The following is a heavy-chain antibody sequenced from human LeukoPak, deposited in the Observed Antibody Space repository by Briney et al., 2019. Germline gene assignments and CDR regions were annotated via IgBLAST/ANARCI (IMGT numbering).Heavy chain of an antibody. V-gene: IGHV4-59*12. D-gene: IGHD6-13*01. Sequence: SETLSLTCTVSGGSISSYYWSWIRQPPGKGLEWIGYIYYSGSTNYNPSLKSRVTISVDTSKNQFSLKLSSVTAADTAVYYCARRGRGIAAAGIRFDYWGQGTLVTVSS. J-gene: IGHJ4*02. CDR1: GGSISSYY. CDR2: IYYSGST. CDR3: ARRGRGIAAAGIRFDY.